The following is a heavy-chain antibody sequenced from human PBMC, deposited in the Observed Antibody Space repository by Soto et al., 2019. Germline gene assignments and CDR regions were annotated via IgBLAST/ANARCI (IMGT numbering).Heavy chain of an antibody. Sequence: PSETLSLTCTVSGVSISSGDYYWSWVRQPPGKGLEWIGYIYYSGSTYYNPSLKSRVTISVDTSKNQFSLKLSSVTAADTAVYYCARRLLHCTNGVCYKDLEGMDVLGQGTTVTVSS. V-gene: IGHV4-30-4*01. CDR2: IYYSGST. J-gene: IGHJ6*02. CDR3: ARRLLHCTNGVCYKDLEGMDV. CDR1: GVSISSGDYY. D-gene: IGHD2-8*01.